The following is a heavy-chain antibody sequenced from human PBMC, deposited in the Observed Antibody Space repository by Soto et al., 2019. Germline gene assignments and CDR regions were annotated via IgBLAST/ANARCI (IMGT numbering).Heavy chain of an antibody. J-gene: IGHJ4*02. CDR3: AKRPLTAAGFDY. D-gene: IGHD6-13*01. V-gene: IGHV3-23*01. CDR1: GFTFSNYA. CDR2: ITGSGGGT. Sequence: GSLRLSCAASGFTFSNYAMTWVRQAPGKGLEWVSVITGSGGGTYFVDSVKGRFTTSRDNSKNTVYLQMNSLRAEDTAVYYCAKRPLTAAGFDYWGQGTLVTVSS.